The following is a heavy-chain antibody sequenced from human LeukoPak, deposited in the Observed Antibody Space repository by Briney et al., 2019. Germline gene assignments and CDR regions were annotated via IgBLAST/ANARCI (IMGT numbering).Heavy chain of an antibody. CDR2: ISSSSSYI. CDR3: ARGGQGHYYYGMDV. V-gene: IGHV3-21*01. J-gene: IGHJ6*02. CDR1: GFTFSSYS. Sequence: PGGSLRLSCAASGFTFSSYSMNWVRQAPGKGLEWVSSISSSSSYIYYADSVKGRFTISRDNAKNSLYLQMNSLRAEDTAVYYCARGGQGHYYYGMDVWGQGTTVTVSS.